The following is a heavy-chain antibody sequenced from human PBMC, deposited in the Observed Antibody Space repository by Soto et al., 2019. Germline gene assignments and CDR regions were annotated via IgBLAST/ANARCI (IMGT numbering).Heavy chain of an antibody. V-gene: IGHV4-59*01. CDR3: ARGSTIVVGGYDY. D-gene: IGHD3-22*01. CDR1: GGSISSYY. J-gene: IGHJ4*02. CDR2: IYYSGST. Sequence: SETLSLTCTVSGGSISSYYWSWIRQPPGKGLEWIGYIYYSGSTNYNPSLKSRVTISVDTSKNQFSLKLSSVTAADTAVYYCARGSTIVVGGYDYWGQGTLVTVSS.